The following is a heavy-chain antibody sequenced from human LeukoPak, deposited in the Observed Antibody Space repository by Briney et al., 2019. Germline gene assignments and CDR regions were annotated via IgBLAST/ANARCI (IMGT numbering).Heavy chain of an antibody. D-gene: IGHD3-10*01. V-gene: IGHV1-18*01. CDR3: ARVTMVRGVIIRWFDP. CDR2: ISAYNGNT. Sequence: ASVKVSCKASGYTFTSYGISWVRQAPGQGLEWMGWISAYNGNTNYAQKLQGRVTMTTDTSTSTAYMELRSLRSNDTAVYYCARVTMVRGVIIRWFDPWGQGTLVTVSS. J-gene: IGHJ5*02. CDR1: GYTFTSYG.